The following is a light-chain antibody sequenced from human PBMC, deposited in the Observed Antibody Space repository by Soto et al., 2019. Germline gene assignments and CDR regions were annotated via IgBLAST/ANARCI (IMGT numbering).Light chain of an antibody. CDR2: GAS. V-gene: IGKV3-15*01. Sequence: EIVMTQSPGTLSVSPGERATLSCRASQSVSSNLAWYQQKPGQAPRLLIYGASTRATGIPARFSGSGSGTEFTLTISSLQSEDFAVYYCQQYVTSSPRTFGQGTKVEIK. CDR1: QSVSSN. J-gene: IGKJ1*01. CDR3: QQYVTSSPRT.